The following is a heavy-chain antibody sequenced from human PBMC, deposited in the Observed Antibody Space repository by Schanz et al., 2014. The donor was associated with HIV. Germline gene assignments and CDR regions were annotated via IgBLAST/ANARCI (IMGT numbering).Heavy chain of an antibody. CDR1: GYTFSNFG. CDR3: ARDEPRIAAVGIDY. J-gene: IGHJ4*02. V-gene: IGHV1-18*01. CDR2: ISAYNGNT. Sequence: QVELVQSGPEVKKPGASVKVSCKASGYTFSNFGISWVRQAPGQGLEWLGWISAYNGNTNYAQNVQGRVTVTTDTSTSTAYMELRSLRSDDTAVYYCARDEPRIAAVGIDYWGQGTLVTVSS. D-gene: IGHD6-13*01.